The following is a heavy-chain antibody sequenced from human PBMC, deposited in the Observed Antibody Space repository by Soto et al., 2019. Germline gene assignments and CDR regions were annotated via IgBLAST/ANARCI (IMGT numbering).Heavy chain of an antibody. V-gene: IGHV1-24*01. Sequence: ASVKVSCKVSGYTLTELSMHWVRQAPGKGLEWMGGFDPEDADTIYAQKFQGRVTMTEDKSTDTAYMELSNLRSEDTAVYYCATLKSDLGLSGNYFNYFDYWGQGTLVTVSA. CDR1: GYTLTELS. J-gene: IGHJ4*02. D-gene: IGHD3-10*01. CDR3: ATLKSDLGLSGNYFNYFDY. CDR2: FDPEDADT.